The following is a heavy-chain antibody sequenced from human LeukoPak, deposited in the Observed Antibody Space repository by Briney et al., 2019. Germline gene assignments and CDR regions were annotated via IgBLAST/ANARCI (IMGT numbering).Heavy chain of an antibody. CDR1: GFTFSTYS. CDR2: TSSGSDYI. CDR3: AVDWYDSSGYGTFDY. D-gene: IGHD3-22*01. V-gene: IGHV3-21*04. J-gene: IGHJ4*02. Sequence: PGGSLRLSCAASGFTFSTYSIIWVRQAPGKGLEWVSSTSSGSDYIYYADSVKGRFTISRDNSKNTLYLQMHSLRAEDTAVYYCAVDWYDSSGYGTFDYWGQGTLVTVSS.